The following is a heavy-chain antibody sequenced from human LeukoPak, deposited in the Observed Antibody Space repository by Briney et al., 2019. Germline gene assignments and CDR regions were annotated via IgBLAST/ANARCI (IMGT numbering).Heavy chain of an antibody. D-gene: IGHD3-10*01. CDR3: TRALDYYGSGSYYPFDY. V-gene: IGHV3-49*03. J-gene: IGHJ4*02. Sequence: GGSLRLSCTASGFTFGDYAMSWFRQAPGKGLEWVGFIRSKAYGGTTEYAASVKGRFTISRDDSKSIAYLQMNSLKTEDTPVYYCTRALDYYGSGSYYPFDYWGQGTLVTVSS. CDR1: GFTFGDYA. CDR2: IRSKAYGGTT.